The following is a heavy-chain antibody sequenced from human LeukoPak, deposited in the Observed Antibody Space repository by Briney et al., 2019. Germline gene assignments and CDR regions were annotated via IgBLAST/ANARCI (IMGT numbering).Heavy chain of an antibody. D-gene: IGHD3-22*01. J-gene: IGHJ4*02. CDR3: ARTKYYYDSSGYYFDY. Sequence: TLSLTCTVSGGSISSYYWSWIRQPPGKALEWLARIDWDDDKYYSTSLKTRLTISKDTSKNQVVLTITNMDPVDTATYYCARTKYYYDSSGYYFDYWGQGTLVPVSS. V-gene: IGHV2-70*11. CDR1: GGSISSYYW. CDR2: IDWDDDK.